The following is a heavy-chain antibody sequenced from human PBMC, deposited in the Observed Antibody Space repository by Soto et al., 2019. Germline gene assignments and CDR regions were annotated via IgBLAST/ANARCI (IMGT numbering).Heavy chain of an antibody. Sequence: PGGSLRLSCTGSGFIFSNYWMYWVRQVPGKGLVWVSHINSAGTITIYADSVKGRFTISRDNAKNTLYLQMDSLRAEDTAVYYCVRDINGPADYWGQGTLVTVSS. V-gene: IGHV3-74*01. D-gene: IGHD1-20*01. J-gene: IGHJ4*02. CDR3: VRDINGPADY. CDR2: INSAGTIT. CDR1: GFIFSNYW.